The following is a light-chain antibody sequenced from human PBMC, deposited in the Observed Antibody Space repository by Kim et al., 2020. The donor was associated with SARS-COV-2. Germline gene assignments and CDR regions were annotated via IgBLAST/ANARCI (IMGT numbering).Light chain of an antibody. CDR3: NSRDSSGNVV. Sequence: SSELTQDPAVSVALGQTVRITCQGDSLRSYYASCYQQKPGQAPVLVIYGKNNRPSGIPDRFSGSSSGNTASLTITGAQAEDEADYYCNSRDSSGNVVFVG. CDR2: GKN. V-gene: IGLV3-19*01. J-gene: IGLJ2*01. CDR1: SLRSYY.